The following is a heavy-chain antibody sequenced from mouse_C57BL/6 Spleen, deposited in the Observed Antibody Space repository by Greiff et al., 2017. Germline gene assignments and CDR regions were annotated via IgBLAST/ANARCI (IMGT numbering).Heavy chain of an antibody. D-gene: IGHD1-1*01. J-gene: IGHJ1*03. V-gene: IGHV3-6*01. Sequence: EVQLQQSGPGLVKPSQSLSLTCSVTGYSITSGYYWNWLRQFPGNKLEWMGYISYDGSTNYNPSLKNRISITRDTSKNQFFLKLNSVTTEDTATYYCARPYGSSPDWYFDVWGTGTTVTVSS. CDR3: ARPYGSSPDWYFDV. CDR1: GYSITSGYY. CDR2: ISYDGST.